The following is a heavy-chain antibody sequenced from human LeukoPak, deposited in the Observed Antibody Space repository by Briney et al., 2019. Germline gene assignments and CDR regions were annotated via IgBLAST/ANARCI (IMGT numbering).Heavy chain of an antibody. J-gene: IGHJ4*02. Sequence: ASVKVSCKASGYTFTGYYMHWVRQAPGQGLEWMGWINPNSGGTNYAQKFQSRVTMTRDTSISTAYMELSRLRSDDTAVYYCARVSQRRSGSYDYWGQGTLVTVSS. CDR3: ARVSQRRSGSYDY. CDR1: GYTFTGYY. D-gene: IGHD1-26*01. CDR2: INPNSGGT. V-gene: IGHV1-2*02.